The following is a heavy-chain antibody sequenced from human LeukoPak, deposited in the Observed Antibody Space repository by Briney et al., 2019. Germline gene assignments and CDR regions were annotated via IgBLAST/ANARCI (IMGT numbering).Heavy chain of an antibody. V-gene: IGHV3-23*01. CDR2: ISGSGGST. J-gene: IGHJ4*02. Sequence: GGSLRLSCAASGFTFSTYAMSWVRQAPGKGLEWVSAISGSGGSTYYADSVKGRFTISRDNSKNTLYLQMNSLRAEDTAVYYCARDGFGSGWLDYWGQGTLVTVSS. D-gene: IGHD6-19*01. CDR1: GFTFSTYA. CDR3: ARDGFGSGWLDY.